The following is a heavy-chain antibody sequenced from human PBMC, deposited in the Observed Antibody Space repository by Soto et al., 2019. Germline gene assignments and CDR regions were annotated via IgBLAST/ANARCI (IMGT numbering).Heavy chain of an antibody. CDR1: GYTFTSYD. CDR2: VNPNSGST. J-gene: IGHJ3*02. CDR3: ARGRLQWMSLDI. Sequence: ASVKVSCKASGYTFTSYDINWVRQATGQGLGWMGWVNPNSGSTVYAQKFQGRLTLARDTSISTAYLELSSLRSEDTAVYYCARGRLQWMSLDIWGQGTMVTVSS. D-gene: IGHD4-4*01. V-gene: IGHV1-8*01.